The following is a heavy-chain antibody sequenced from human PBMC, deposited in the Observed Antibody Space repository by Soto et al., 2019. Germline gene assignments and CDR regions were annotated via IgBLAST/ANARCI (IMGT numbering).Heavy chain of an antibody. V-gene: IGHV1-18*01. D-gene: IGHD6-13*01. J-gene: IGHJ4*02. CDR3: ARATHQQLDSDY. CDR1: GYTFTSYG. Sequence: GSVKVSCKASGYTFTSYGISWVRQAPGQGLEWMGWISAYNGNTNYAQKLQGRVTMTTDTSTSTAYMELRSLRSDDTAVYYCARATHQQLDSDYWGQGTLVTVSS. CDR2: ISAYNGNT.